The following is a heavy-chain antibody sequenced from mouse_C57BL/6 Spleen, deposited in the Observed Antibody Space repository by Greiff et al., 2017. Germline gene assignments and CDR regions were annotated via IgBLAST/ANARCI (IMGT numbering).Heavy chain of an antibody. CDR3: ARGEEGGYALGC. V-gene: IGHV1-62-2*01. Sequence: VQLQQSGAELVKPGASVKLSCTASGFTFTEYSIHWVKQRSGQGLEWIGWFYPGSGSIYYNEKFKDKATLTADKSSSTVYMELSRLTSEDSAVYFCARGEEGGYALGCWGQGTSVTVSS. CDR1: GFTFTEYS. CDR2: FYPGSGSI. J-gene: IGHJ4*01. D-gene: IGHD1-1*02.